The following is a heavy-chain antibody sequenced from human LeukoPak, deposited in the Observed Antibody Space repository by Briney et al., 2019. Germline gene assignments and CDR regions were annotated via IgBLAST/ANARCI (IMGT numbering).Heavy chain of an antibody. J-gene: IGHJ4*02. CDR2: IRYDGSNK. CDR1: GFTFSSYW. CDR3: AKVDDSSGYYEDYFDY. Sequence: PGGSLRLSCAASGFTFSSYWMHWVRQAPGKGLEWVAFIRYDGSNKYYADSVKGRFTISRDNSRNTLYLQMNSLRAEDTAVYYCAKVDDSSGYYEDYFDYWGQGTLVTVSS. V-gene: IGHV3-30*02. D-gene: IGHD3-22*01.